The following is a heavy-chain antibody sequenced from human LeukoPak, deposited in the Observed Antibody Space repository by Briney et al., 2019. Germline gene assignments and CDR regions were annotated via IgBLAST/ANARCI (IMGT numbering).Heavy chain of an antibody. D-gene: IGHD4-17*01. V-gene: IGHV3-30-3*01. Sequence: PGGSLRLSCAASGFTFSSYAMHWVRQAPGKGLEWVAVISYDGSNKYYADSVKGRFTTSRDNSKNTLYLQMNSLRAEDTAVYYCARTDYGDYASYFDYWGQGTLVTVSS. CDR2: ISYDGSNK. J-gene: IGHJ4*02. CDR1: GFTFSSYA. CDR3: ARTDYGDYASYFDY.